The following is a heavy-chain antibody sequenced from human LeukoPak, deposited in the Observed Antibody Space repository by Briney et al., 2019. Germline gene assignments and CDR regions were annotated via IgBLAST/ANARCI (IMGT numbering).Heavy chain of an antibody. CDR2: INHSGST. J-gene: IGHJ5*02. D-gene: IGHD1-26*01. V-gene: IGHV4-34*01. Sequence: PSETLSLTCTVSGGSISSYYWSWIRQPPGKGLEWIGEINHSGSTNYNPSLKSRVTISVDTSKNQFSLKLSSVTAADTAVYYCARGLVVGATTRFDPWGQGTLVTVSS. CDR1: GGSISSYY. CDR3: ARGLVVGATTRFDP.